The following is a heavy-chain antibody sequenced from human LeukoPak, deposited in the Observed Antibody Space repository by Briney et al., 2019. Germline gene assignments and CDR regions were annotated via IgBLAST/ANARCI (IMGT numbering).Heavy chain of an antibody. CDR2: IKQDGSEK. V-gene: IGHV3-7*01. CDR3: ARLATPYYDRDAFDI. Sequence: PGGSLRLSCAASGFTFSSYWMSWVRQAPGKGLEWVANIKQDGSEKYYVDSAKGRFTISRDNAKNSLYLQMNSLRAEDTAVYYCARLATPYYDRDAFDIWGQGTMVTVSS. CDR1: GFTFSSYW. D-gene: IGHD3-3*01. J-gene: IGHJ3*02.